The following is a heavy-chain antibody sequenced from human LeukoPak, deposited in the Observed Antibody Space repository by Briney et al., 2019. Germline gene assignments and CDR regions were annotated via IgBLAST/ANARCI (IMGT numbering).Heavy chain of an antibody. Sequence: GGSLRLSCAASGFTFSNYWMSWVRQAPGKGLEWVSVISGSGATTYYADSVKGRFTISRDISKNALYLQMNSLRAEDTAVYYCAKDRSSQYFDYWGQGTLVTVSS. V-gene: IGHV3-23*01. J-gene: IGHJ4*02. CDR3: AKDRSSQYFDY. D-gene: IGHD1-26*01. CDR2: ISGSGATT. CDR1: GFTFSNYW.